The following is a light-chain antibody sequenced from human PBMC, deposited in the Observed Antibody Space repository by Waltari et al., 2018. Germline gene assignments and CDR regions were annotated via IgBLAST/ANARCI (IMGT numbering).Light chain of an antibody. CDR3: QQYNSYPWT. Sequence: ETVLTQSPATLSVSPGERVTLSCRASQSVSTNLAWYQQKPGQAPRLLIYGVSTSATGIPGRFSGSGSGTEFTLTINTLQSEDFATYYCQQYNSYPWTFGQGTKVEIK. CDR2: GVS. CDR1: QSVSTN. J-gene: IGKJ1*01. V-gene: IGKV3D-15*01.